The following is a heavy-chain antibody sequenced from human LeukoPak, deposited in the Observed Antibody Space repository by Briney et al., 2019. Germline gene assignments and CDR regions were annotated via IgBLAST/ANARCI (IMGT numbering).Heavy chain of an antibody. Sequence: GASVKVSCKASGDTFTGYYLHWVRQAPGQGLEWMGWINPNSGGTNYAQKFQGRVTMTSDTSIRTAYMELSRLTSDDAAVYYCARVLRGYSGYDHGDYWGQGTLVTVSS. CDR2: INPNSGGT. V-gene: IGHV1-2*02. CDR3: ARVLRGYSGYDHGDY. J-gene: IGHJ4*02. D-gene: IGHD5-12*01. CDR1: GDTFTGYY.